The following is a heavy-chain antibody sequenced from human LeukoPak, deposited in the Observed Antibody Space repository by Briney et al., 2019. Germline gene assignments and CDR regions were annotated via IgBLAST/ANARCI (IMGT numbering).Heavy chain of an antibody. CDR2: IRYDGNNK. V-gene: IGHV3-30*02. CDR3: AKAVGYCSGGSCYFDY. J-gene: IGHJ4*02. Sequence: GGSLRLSCAVSGLTFSSYGMHWVRQAPGKGLEWVAFIRYDGNNKYYADSVKGRFTISRDNSKNTLYLQMNSLRAEDTAVYYCAKAVGYCSGGSCYFDYWGQGTQVTVSS. CDR1: GLTFSSYG. D-gene: IGHD2-15*01.